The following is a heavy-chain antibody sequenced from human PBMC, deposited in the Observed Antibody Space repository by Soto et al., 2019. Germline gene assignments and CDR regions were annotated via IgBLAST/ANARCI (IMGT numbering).Heavy chain of an antibody. CDR1: GASISTGGYS. J-gene: IGHJ5*02. CDR3: ARGDRYSGSFSDYFDP. CDR2: IYESGRT. Sequence: KPSETLSLTCIVSGASISTGGYSWSWIRQPPGKGPEWIGYIYESGRTYYKPSLKSRASISMDKSRNQFSVRLTSVTAADTAVYFCARGDRYSGSFSDYFDPWGQGTLVTSPQ. D-gene: IGHD1-26*01. V-gene: IGHV4-30-2*01.